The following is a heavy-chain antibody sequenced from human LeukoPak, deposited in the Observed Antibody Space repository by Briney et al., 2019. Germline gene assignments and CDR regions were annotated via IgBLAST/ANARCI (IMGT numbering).Heavy chain of an antibody. J-gene: IGHJ6*02. D-gene: IGHD1-20*01. V-gene: IGHV1-69*13. CDR1: GGTFISYA. CDR2: IIPIFGTA. CDR3: ARDWGAGYNWKEGDYYYGMDV. Sequence: SVKVSCKASGGTFISYAISWVRQAPGQGLEWMGGIIPIFGTANYAQKFQGRVTITADESTSTAYMELSSLRSEDTAVYYCARDWGAGYNWKEGDYYYGMDVWGQGTTVTVSS.